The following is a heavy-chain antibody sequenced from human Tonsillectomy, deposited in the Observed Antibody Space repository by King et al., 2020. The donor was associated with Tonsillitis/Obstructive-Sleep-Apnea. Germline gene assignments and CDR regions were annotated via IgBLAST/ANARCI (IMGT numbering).Heavy chain of an antibody. J-gene: IGHJ6*02. V-gene: IGHV3-23*04. CDR2: ISGSGGGT. CDR3: AKGKDNSGWYYYGMDV. Sequence: VQLVESGGGLVQPGGSLRLSCAASGFIFSSYAMNWVRQAPGKGLEWVSAISGSGGGTYSANSVRGRFTISRDNSMNTLHLQMNRLTVEDTAVYYCAKGKDNSGWYYYGMDVWGQGTAVTVS. CDR1: GFIFSSYA. D-gene: IGHD6-19*01.